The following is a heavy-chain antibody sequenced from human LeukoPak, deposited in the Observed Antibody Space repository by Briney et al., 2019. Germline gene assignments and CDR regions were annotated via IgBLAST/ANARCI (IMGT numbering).Heavy chain of an antibody. CDR1: GFTFSSYA. CDR3: ARDHAGSYDY. D-gene: IGHD1-26*01. Sequence: GGSLRLSCAASGFTFSSYAMHWVRQAPGKGLEYVSAISSNGGSTYYANSVKGRFTISRDNSQNTLYLQMGSLRAEDMAVYYCARDHAGSYDYWGQGTLVTVSS. CDR2: ISSNGGST. V-gene: IGHV3-64*01. J-gene: IGHJ4*02.